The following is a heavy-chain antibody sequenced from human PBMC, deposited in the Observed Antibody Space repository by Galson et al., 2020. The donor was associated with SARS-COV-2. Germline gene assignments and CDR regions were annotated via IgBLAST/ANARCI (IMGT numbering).Heavy chain of an antibody. CDR2: ISWNSGSI. CDR3: AKVAAAGTESDY. Sequence: GGSLRLSCAASGFTFDDYAMHWVRQAPGKGLEWVSGISWNSGSIGYADSVKGRFTISRDNAKNSLYLQMNSLRAEDTALYYCAKVAAAGTESDYWGQGTLVTVSS. D-gene: IGHD6-13*01. V-gene: IGHV3-9*01. CDR1: GFTFDDYA. J-gene: IGHJ4*02.